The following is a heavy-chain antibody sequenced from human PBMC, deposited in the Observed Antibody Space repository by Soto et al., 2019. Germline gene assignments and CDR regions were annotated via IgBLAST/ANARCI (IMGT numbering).Heavy chain of an antibody. V-gene: IGHV1-2*04. CDR2: INPNSGGT. J-gene: IGHJ6*02. CDR3: ARDTYSHGSGPYPTLYSYYGMDV. CDR1: GYTFTGYY. Sequence: ASVKVACKASGYTFTGYYMHGWRQAPGQGLEWMGWINPNSGGTNYAQKFQRWVTMTRDTSISTAYMELSRMRSDEPAVYSCARDTYSHGSGPYPTLYSYYGMDVWGQGTTVTGYS. D-gene: IGHD3-10*01.